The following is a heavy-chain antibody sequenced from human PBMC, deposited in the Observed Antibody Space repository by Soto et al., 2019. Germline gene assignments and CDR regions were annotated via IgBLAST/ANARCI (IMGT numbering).Heavy chain of an antibody. CDR2: IYHSGST. D-gene: IGHD6-13*01. CDR3: ARWGDRMQQVL. J-gene: IGHJ4*02. CDR1: GGSIRSNKW. Sequence: QVQLQESGPGLVKPSGTLSLTCGVPGGSIRSNKWWSWVRQPPGKGLEWIGEIYHSGSTNYNPSLKSRDTIPVDKSKQQFSLKLNSVTAADTAVYYGARWGDRMQQVLWGQGTLVTVST. V-gene: IGHV4-4*02.